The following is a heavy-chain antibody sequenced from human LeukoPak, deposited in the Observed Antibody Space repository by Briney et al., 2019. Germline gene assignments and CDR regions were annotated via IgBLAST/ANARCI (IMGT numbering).Heavy chain of an antibody. V-gene: IGHV3-21*01. CDR2: MSSSSSYI. J-gene: IGHJ6*03. Sequence: GGSLRLSCAASGFTFSSYTMNWVRQAPGKGLEWVSSMSSSSSYIYYADSVKGRFTISRDNAKNSLYLQMNSLRAEDSAMYYCAKVGTRMVTIVAPYYMDVWGKGTTVTVSS. D-gene: IGHD5-24*01. CDR1: GFTFSSYT. CDR3: AKVGTRMVTIVAPYYMDV.